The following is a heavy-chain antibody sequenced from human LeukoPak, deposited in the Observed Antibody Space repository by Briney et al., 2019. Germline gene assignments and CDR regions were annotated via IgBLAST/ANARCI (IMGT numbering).Heavy chain of an antibody. J-gene: IGHJ5*02. Sequence: PSETLSLTCTVSGGSISSSSYYWGWIRQPPGKGLEWIGSIYYSGSTNYNPSLKSRVTMSVDTSKNQFSLKLSSVTAADTAVHYCARDRGSGSPRWFDPWGQGTLVTVSS. CDR2: IYYSGST. CDR3: ARDRGSGSPRWFDP. D-gene: IGHD3-10*01. CDR1: GGSISSSSYY. V-gene: IGHV4-39*07.